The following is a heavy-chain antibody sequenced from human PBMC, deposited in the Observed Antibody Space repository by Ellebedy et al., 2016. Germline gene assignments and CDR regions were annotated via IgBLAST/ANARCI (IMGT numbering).Heavy chain of an antibody. J-gene: IGHJ5*02. CDR1: GYTFTGYY. V-gene: IGHV1-2*02. CDR2: INPNSGGT. Sequence: ASVKVSXXASGYTFTGYYMHWVRQAPGQGLEWMGWINPNSGGTNYAQKFQGRVTMTRDTSISTAYMELSRLRSDDTAVYYCARVGATPRTRWFNPWGQGTLVTVSS. D-gene: IGHD1-26*01. CDR3: ARVGATPRTRWFNP.